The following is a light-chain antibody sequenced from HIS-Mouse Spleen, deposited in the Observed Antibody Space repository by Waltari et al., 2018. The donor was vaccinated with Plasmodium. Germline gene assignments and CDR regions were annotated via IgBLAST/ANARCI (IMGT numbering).Light chain of an antibody. V-gene: IGKV3-20*01. CDR2: GAS. CDR1: PSVSSSY. Sequence: IVLTQSPGTLSLPPGERATLSCRASPSVSSSYLAWYQQKPGQAPRLLIYGASSRATGIPDRFSGSGSGTDFTLTISRLEPEDFAVYYCQQYGSSGTFGQGTKVEIK. CDR3: QQYGSSGT. J-gene: IGKJ1*01.